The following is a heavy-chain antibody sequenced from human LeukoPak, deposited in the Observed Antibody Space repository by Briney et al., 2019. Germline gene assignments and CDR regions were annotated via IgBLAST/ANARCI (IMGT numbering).Heavy chain of an antibody. D-gene: IGHD2-15*01. CDR2: IKHDGSQK. CDR1: GFTFSRYW. CDR3: ASSYCSGGSCYAFDY. Sequence: GGSLRLSCAASGFTFSRYWMSWVRQAPGRGLEWVANIKHDGSQKYYVDSVKGRITISRDNAKNSLYLQMNSLRAEDTAVYYCASSYCSGGSCYAFDYWGQGTLVTVSS. V-gene: IGHV3-7*02. J-gene: IGHJ4*02.